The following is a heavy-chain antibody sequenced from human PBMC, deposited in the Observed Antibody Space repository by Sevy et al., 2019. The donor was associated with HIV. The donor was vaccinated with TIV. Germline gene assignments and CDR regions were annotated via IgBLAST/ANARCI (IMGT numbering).Heavy chain of an antibody. CDR2: ISSISSYT. J-gene: IGHJ5*02. D-gene: IGHD2-2*01. CDR3: ARDSGVPAAISWFDP. CDR1: GFTFSDYY. V-gene: IGHV3-11*06. Sequence: GGSLRLSCAASGFTFSDYYMSWIRQAPGKGLEWVSYISSISSYTNYADSVKGRFTISRDNAKNSLYLQMNSLRAEDTAVYYCARDSGVPAAISWFDPWGQGTLVTVSS.